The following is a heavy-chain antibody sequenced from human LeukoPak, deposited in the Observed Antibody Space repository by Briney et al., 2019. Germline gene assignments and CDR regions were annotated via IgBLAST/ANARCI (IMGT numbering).Heavy chain of an antibody. CDR2: IIPIFGTA. D-gene: IGHD2-21*02. CDR1: GGTFSSYA. J-gene: IGHJ4*02. V-gene: IGHV1-69*13. Sequence: SVKVSCKASGGTFSSYAISWVRQAPGQGLEWMGGIIPIFGTANYAQKFQGRVTITADESTSTAYMELSSLRSEDTAVYYCARARKAYCGGDCYNDFDYWGQGTLVTVSS. CDR3: ARARKAYCGGDCYNDFDY.